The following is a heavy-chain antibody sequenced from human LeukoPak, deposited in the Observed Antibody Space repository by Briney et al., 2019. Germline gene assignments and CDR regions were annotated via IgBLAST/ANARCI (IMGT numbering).Heavy chain of an antibody. D-gene: IGHD2-15*01. Sequence: GGSLRLSCAASGFTFSTYSMNWVRQAPGKGLEWVSSISSSSNYIYYADSVKGRFSISRDNAKNSLSLHMNSLRAEDTAVYYCARGLVEVVAAVDYWGQGTLVTVSS. CDR2: ISSSSNYI. V-gene: IGHV3-21*01. CDR3: ARGLVEVVAAVDY. CDR1: GFTFSTYS. J-gene: IGHJ4*02.